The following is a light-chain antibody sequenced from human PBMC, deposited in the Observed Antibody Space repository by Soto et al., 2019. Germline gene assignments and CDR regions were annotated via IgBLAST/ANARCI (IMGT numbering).Light chain of an antibody. CDR1: QSVSSSY. CDR3: QQYGSSPRT. CDR2: GAS. V-gene: IGKV3-20*01. Sequence: EIVLTQSPGTLSLSPGERATLSCRASQSVSSSYLAWYQQKPGQAPRLLIYGASSRTTGIPDRFSGSGSGTDFTLTISRLEPADFAVYYCQQYGSSPRTFGQGTKLELK. J-gene: IGKJ2*01.